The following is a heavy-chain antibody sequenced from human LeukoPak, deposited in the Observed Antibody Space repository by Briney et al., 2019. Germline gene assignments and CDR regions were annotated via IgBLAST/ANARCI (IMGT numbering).Heavy chain of an antibody. V-gene: IGHV5-51*01. CDR2: IYPGDSDT. D-gene: IGHD2-2*02. J-gene: IGHJ4*02. CDR3: AIARYCSSTSCYTAFDY. Sequence: GESLKISCKGSGYSFTSYWIGWVRQMPGKGLEWMGIIYPGDSDTRYSPSFQGQVTISADKSISTAYLQWSSLKASDTAMYYCAIARYCSSTSCYTAFDYWGQGTLVTVSS. CDR1: GYSFTSYW.